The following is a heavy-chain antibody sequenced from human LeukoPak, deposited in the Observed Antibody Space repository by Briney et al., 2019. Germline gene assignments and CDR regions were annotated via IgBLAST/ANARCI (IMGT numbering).Heavy chain of an antibody. CDR1: GYTGIELS. CDR2: FVPEDAET. D-gene: IGHD3-3*01. Sequence: ASVKVSCKLSGYTGIELSMNWVRQAPGKGLEWLGGFVPEDAETVYAQKFQGRVTMTDDTSTDTAYMELSRLTSEDTAVYYCATHTIVGVVTYGFPIWGRGTLVTVSS. CDR3: ATHTIVGVVTYGFPI. J-gene: IGHJ3*02. V-gene: IGHV1-24*01.